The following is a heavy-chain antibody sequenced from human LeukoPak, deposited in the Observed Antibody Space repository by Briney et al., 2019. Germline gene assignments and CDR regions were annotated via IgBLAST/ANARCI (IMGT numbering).Heavy chain of an antibody. CDR3: AKDQGSHRESDY. D-gene: IGHD3-16*02. Sequence: GGSLRLSCAASGFTFSSYAMSWVRQAPGKGLEWVSAISGSGGSTYYADSVKGRFTISRDNSRNTLYLQMNSLGVEDTAMYYCAKDQGSHRESDYWGQGTLVTVST. CDR1: GFTFSSYA. V-gene: IGHV3-23*01. J-gene: IGHJ4*02. CDR2: ISGSGGST.